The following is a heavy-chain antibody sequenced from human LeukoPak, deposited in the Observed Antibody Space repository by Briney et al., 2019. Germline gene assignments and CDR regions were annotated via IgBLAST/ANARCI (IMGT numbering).Heavy chain of an antibody. Sequence: HPGGSLRLSCTASGFTFGDHSVSWIRQAPGKGLEWVGFIRSKAYGGTAEYAASVKGRFTISRDDSKSVAYLQMDSLKTEDTAVYYCTREIRYFDWFQADYWGQGTLVTVSS. CDR2: IRSKAYGGTA. J-gene: IGHJ4*02. CDR1: GFTFGDHS. D-gene: IGHD3-9*01. CDR3: TREIRYFDWFQADY. V-gene: IGHV3-49*03.